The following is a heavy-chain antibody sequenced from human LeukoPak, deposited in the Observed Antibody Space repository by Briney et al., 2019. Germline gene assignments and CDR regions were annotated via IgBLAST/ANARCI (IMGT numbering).Heavy chain of an antibody. D-gene: IGHD6-19*01. V-gene: IGHV3-9*01. CDR3: AKADRGWYGRVDY. J-gene: IGHJ4*02. CDR2: ISWNSGSI. CDR1: GFTFDDYA. Sequence: GGSLRLSCAASGFTFDDYAMHWVRQAPGKGLEWVSGISWNSGSIGYADSVKGRFTISRDNAKNPLYLQMNSLRAEDTALYYCAKADRGWYGRVDYWGQGTLVTVSS.